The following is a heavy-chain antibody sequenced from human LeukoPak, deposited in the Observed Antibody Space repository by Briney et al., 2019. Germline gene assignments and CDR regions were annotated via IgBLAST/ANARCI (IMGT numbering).Heavy chain of an antibody. Sequence: SETLSLTCTVSGGSISSHYWSWIRQPPGKGLEWIGYIYYSGSTNYNPSLKSRVTISVDTSKNQFSLKLSSVTAADTAMYYCALTGVRGYFDYWGPGTLVTVSS. J-gene: IGHJ4*02. D-gene: IGHD3-10*01. CDR3: ALTGVRGYFDY. V-gene: IGHV4-59*08. CDR2: IYYSGST. CDR1: GGSISSHY.